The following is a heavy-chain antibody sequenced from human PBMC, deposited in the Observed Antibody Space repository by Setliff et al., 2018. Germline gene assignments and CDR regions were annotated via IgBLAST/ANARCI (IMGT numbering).Heavy chain of an antibody. J-gene: IGHJ6*01. V-gene: IGHV1-18*01. Sequence: ASVKVSCKASGYTFTSSGITWVRQAPGQGLEWMGWISAYTGNTKYAQNLHGRVTMTTDTSTTTAYMELRSLRSDDTAVYYCARERIYDGLNYNGMDVWGQGTTVTVS. CDR3: ARERIYDGLNYNGMDV. CDR1: GYTFTSSG. CDR2: ISAYTGNT. D-gene: IGHD3-3*01.